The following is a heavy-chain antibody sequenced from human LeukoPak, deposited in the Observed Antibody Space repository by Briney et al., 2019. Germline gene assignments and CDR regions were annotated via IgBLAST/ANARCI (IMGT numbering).Heavy chain of an antibody. V-gene: IGHV3-23*01. Sequence: GGSLRLSCAASGFTFSSYAMSWVRQAPGKGLEWVSAISGSGGSTYYADSAKGRFTISRDNSKNTLYLQMNSLRAEDTAVYYCAKDQKRRQLAQGFDPWGQGTLVTVSS. CDR3: AKDQKRRQLAQGFDP. CDR2: ISGSGGST. D-gene: IGHD6-6*01. CDR1: GFTFSSYA. J-gene: IGHJ5*02.